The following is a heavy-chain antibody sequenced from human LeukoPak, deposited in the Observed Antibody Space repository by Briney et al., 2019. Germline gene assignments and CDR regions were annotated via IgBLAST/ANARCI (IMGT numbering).Heavy chain of an antibody. V-gene: IGHV1-8*01. CDR2: MNPNSGNT. CDR3: ARVYGDIDY. Sequence: ASVKVSCKASGYTLTSYDINWVRQATGQGLEWMGWMNPNSGNTGYSQKFQGRVTMTRNTSTRTAYMELSSLRSEDTAVYYCARVYGDIDYWGQGTLVTVSS. CDR1: GYTLTSYD. J-gene: IGHJ4*02. D-gene: IGHD2-21*01.